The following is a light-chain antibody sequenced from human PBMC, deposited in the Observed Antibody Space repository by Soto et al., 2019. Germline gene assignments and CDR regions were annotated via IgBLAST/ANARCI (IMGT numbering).Light chain of an antibody. CDR3: QDYSPYSWT. Sequence: DIQMTQSPSTLSASVGDTVTITCWASESISSWLAWYQEKPGKAPNLLIYDASSLESGVPSRFSGSGSGTEFTLTISSLQPDDFETYYCQDYSPYSWTFGQGTKVDIK. CDR1: ESISSW. CDR2: DAS. V-gene: IGKV1-5*01. J-gene: IGKJ1*01.